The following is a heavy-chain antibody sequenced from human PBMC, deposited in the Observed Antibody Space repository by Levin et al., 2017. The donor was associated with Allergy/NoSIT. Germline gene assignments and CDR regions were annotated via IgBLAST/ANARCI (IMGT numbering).Heavy chain of an antibody. D-gene: IGHD6-13*01. CDR3: AKEGYSSSRNYGMDV. CDR2: ISYDGSNK. CDR1: GFTFSSYG. V-gene: IGHV3-30*18. J-gene: IGHJ6*02. Sequence: GGSLRLSCAASGFTFSSYGMHWVRQAPGKGLEWVAVISYDGSNKDYADSVKGRFTISRDNSKNTLYLQMNSLRAEDTAVYYCAKEGYSSSRNYGMDVWGQGTTVTVSS.